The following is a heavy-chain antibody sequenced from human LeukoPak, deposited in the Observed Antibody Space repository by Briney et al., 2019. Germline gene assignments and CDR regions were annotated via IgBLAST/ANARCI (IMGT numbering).Heavy chain of an antibody. J-gene: IGHJ6*02. CDR2: INHSGST. D-gene: IGHD3-10*01. CDR3: ARRGNRYYYGSGSYYNAQDYGMDV. CDR1: GGSFSGYY. V-gene: IGHV4-34*01. Sequence: SETLSLTCAVYGGSFSGYYWSWIRQPPGKGLEWIGEINHSGSTNYNPSLKSRVTISVDTSKNQFSLKLSSVTAADTAVYYCARRGNRYYYGSGSYYNAQDYGMDVWGQGTTVTVSS.